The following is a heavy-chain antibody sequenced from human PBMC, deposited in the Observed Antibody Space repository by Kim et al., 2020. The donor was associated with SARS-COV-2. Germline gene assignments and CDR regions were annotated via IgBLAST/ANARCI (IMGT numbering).Heavy chain of an antibody. J-gene: IGHJ4*02. D-gene: IGHD2-21*01. V-gene: IGHV4-59*01. CDR2: IYYSGST. Sequence: SETLSLTCTVSGGSISTYYWSWIRQPPGKGLEWIGNIYYSGSTSYNHSLKIRVTISVDTSKNQFYLKLSSVTAADAAVYYCSRGLWTFDYWGQGFLVTVS. CDR3: SRGLWTFDY. CDR1: GGSISTYY.